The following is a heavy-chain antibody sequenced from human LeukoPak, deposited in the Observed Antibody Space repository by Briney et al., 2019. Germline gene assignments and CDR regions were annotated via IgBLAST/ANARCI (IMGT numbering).Heavy chain of an antibody. D-gene: IGHD3/OR15-3a*01. CDR2: MSSTSSYI. J-gene: IGHJ4*02. CDR3: AAGLVTPY. V-gene: IGHV3-21*01. CDR1: GFTFGTYT. Sequence: GGSLRLSCAASGFTFGTYTLNWVRQAPGKGLEWVSSMSSTSSYIYYADSVKGRFTISRDNAKNSLYLQMNSLRVEDTAVYYCAAGLVTPYWGQGTLVTVSS.